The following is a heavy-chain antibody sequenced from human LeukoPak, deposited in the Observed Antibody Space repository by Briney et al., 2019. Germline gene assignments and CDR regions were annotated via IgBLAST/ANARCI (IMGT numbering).Heavy chain of an antibody. J-gene: IGHJ3*02. Sequence: PGASLQISCKSSGSIFTNYWIGWVRQLRGKGLEWVGIIYSGGSDTRYSPSFQGQATISADKSISTAYLQWSSLRAADTAMYYCARPERAQDAFDIWGRGTMVAVSS. V-gene: IGHV5-51*01. CDR3: ARPERAQDAFDI. CDR2: IYSGGSDT. D-gene: IGHD1-26*01. CDR1: GSIFTNYW.